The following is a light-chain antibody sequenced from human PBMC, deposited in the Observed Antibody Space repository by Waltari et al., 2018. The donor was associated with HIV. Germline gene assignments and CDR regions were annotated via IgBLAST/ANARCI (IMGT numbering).Light chain of an antibody. CDR1: SSNIGSTT. CDR2: NNN. CDR3: AAWDDSLNGRV. Sequence: QSVLTQPPSASGTPGQRVTIFCSGSSSNIGSTTLNWYQHLPGPAPKLLIYNNNRRPSGVPERFSGSKSGTSASLAISGLQSEDEADYYCAAWDDSLNGRVFGGGTRLTVL. J-gene: IGLJ2*01. V-gene: IGLV1-44*01.